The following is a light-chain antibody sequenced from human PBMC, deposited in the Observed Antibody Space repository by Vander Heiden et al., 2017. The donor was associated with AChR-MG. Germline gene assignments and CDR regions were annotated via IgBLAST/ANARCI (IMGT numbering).Light chain of an antibody. V-gene: IGKV1-9*01. CDR1: HDISRY. Sequence: IHLTQSPSSLSASVGATATLTCRASHDISRYLAWYQHKLGKAPKLLIYGASTLQSGVPSRFSGSGSGTAYTLNISSLQPEDFGTYYCQQIRSDPYTFGQGTKLDIK. CDR3: QQIRSDPYT. J-gene: IGKJ2*01. CDR2: GAS.